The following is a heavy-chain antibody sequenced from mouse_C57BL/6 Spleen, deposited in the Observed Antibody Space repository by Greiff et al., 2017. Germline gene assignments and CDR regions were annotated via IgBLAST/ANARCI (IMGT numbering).Heavy chain of an antibody. CDR2: ISSGSSTI. CDR3: ADGSTFAY. D-gene: IGHD1-1*01. CDR1: GFTFSDYG. Sequence: EVKLMESGGGLVKPGGSLKLSCAASGFTFSDYGMHWVRQAPEKGLEWVAYISSGSSTIYYADTVKGRFTISRDNAKNTLFPQMTSLRSEDTAMYYCADGSTFAYWGQGTLVTVSA. V-gene: IGHV5-17*01. J-gene: IGHJ3*01.